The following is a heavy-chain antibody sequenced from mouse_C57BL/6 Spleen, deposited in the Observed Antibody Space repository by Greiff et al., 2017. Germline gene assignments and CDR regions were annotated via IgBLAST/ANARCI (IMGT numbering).Heavy chain of an antibody. CDR3: TTSGYYGSSYLAWFAY. CDR2: IDPEDGDT. J-gene: IGHJ3*01. D-gene: IGHD1-1*01. V-gene: IGHV14-1*01. CDR1: GFNIKDYY. Sequence: VHVKQSGAELVRPGASVKLSCTASGFNIKDYYMYWVKQRPEQGLEWIGRIDPEDGDTDYAPKFQGKATMTADTSSNTAYLQLSSLTSEDTAVYYCTTSGYYGSSYLAWFAYWGQGTLVTVSA.